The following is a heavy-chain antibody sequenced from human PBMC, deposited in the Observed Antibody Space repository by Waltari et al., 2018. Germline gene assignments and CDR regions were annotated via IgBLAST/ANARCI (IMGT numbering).Heavy chain of an antibody. V-gene: IGHV3-33*01. Sequence: QVQLVESGGGMVQPGRSVRLACAPSGFTLGSYGMHWVRQAPGKGLEWVAVIWFDGTNKYYVDSVKGRFTISRDNFKNTLFLQMNSLRAEDTAAYYCARDRSDSSGYPDYWGQGTLVTVSS. CDR2: IWFDGTNK. CDR1: GFTLGSYG. D-gene: IGHD3-22*01. CDR3: ARDRSDSSGYPDY. J-gene: IGHJ4*02.